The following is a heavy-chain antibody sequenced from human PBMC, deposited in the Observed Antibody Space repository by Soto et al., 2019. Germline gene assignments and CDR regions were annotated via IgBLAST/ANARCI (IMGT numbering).Heavy chain of an antibody. Sequence: SVKVSCKTSGGTFSSYAISWVRQAPGQGLEWMGGIIPIFGTTNYAQKFQGRVTITADESTSTAYMELSSLRSEDTAVYYCARVVTVVKSFHYWYFDLWGRGTLVTVSS. D-gene: IGHD2-15*01. CDR2: IIPIFGTT. J-gene: IGHJ2*01. V-gene: IGHV1-69*13. CDR1: GGTFSSYA. CDR3: ARVVTVVKSFHYWYFDL.